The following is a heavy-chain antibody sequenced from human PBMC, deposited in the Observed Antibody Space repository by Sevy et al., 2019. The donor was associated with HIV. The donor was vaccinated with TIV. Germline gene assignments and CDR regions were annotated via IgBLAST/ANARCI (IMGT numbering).Heavy chain of an antibody. CDR2: IRYDGSNK. V-gene: IGHV3-30*02. CDR1: GFTFSSYG. J-gene: IGHJ4*02. Sequence: GGSLRLSCAASGFTFSSYGMHWVRQAPGRGLEWVAFIRYDGSNKYYADSVKGRFTISRDNSKNTLYLQMNSLRAEDMAVYYCAKGEGIVVVVAATPLLLGYWGQGTLVTVSS. D-gene: IGHD2-15*01. CDR3: AKGEGIVVVVAATPLLLGY.